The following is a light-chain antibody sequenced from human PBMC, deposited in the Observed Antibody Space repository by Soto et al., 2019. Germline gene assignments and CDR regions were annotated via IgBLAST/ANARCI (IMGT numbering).Light chain of an antibody. V-gene: IGKV3-15*01. CDR2: SAS. Sequence: EIVMTQSPATLSVSPGERATLSCRASQSISTELAWYQQKPGQPPRLLIYSASTRATGVPARFTGSGSGSEFPLTISGLQSEDFAFYYCQQGHTWPLTFGQGNRLEI. CDR1: QSISTE. J-gene: IGKJ2*01. CDR3: QQGHTWPLT.